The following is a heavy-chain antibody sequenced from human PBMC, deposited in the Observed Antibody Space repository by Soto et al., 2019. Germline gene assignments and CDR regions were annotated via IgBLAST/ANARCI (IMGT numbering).Heavy chain of an antibody. Sequence: ASVKVSCKASGYTFSTYALHWVRQAPGQGLEWMGWINGGNGHTRYSQKFKDRVTISRDTPASTAYMELSGLRSEDTAVYYCARGKGMEQNYYYYWMYVCGQGPTCTVSS. CDR2: INGGNGHT. J-gene: IGHJ6*02. CDR1: GYTFSTYA. D-gene: IGHD1-1*01. CDR3: ARGKGMEQNYYYYWMYV. V-gene: IGHV1-3*01.